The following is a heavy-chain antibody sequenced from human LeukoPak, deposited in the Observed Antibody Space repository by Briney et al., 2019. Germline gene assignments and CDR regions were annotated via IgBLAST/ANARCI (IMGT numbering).Heavy chain of an antibody. CDR3: ARGMDVWGSYRPP. V-gene: IGHV3-7*01. Sequence: GGSLRLSCAASGFTFSSYWMSWVRQAPGKGLEWVADIKQDGSEKYYVDSVKGRFTISRDNAKNSLYLQMNSLRAEDTAVYYCARGMDVWGSYRPPWGQGTLVTVSS. CDR2: IKQDGSEK. CDR1: GFTFSSYW. J-gene: IGHJ4*02. D-gene: IGHD3-16*02.